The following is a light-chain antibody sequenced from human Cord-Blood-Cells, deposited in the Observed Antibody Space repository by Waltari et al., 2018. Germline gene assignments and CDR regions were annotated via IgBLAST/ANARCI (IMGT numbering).Light chain of an antibody. CDR1: SSDVGSYNL. J-gene: IGLJ3*02. Sequence: QSALTQPASVSGSPGQSITISCTGTSSDVGSYNLVSWSQQHPGKPPKPMIYEGSKRPSGVSNRFSGSKSGNTASLTLSGLQAEDEADYYCCSYAGSSTWVFGGGTKLTVL. CDR3: CSYAGSSTWV. V-gene: IGLV2-23*01. CDR2: EGS.